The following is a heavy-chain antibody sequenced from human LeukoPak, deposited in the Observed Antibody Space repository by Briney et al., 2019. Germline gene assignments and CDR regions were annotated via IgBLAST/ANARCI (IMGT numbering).Heavy chain of an antibody. D-gene: IGHD1-26*01. CDR1: GFTFSSYA. Sequence: GGSLRLSCAASGFTFSSYAMSWVRQAPGKGLEWVSAISGSGGSTYYADSVKGRFTISRDNSKNTLYLQMNSLRAEDTAVYYCAKGKEGSYETSLDYWGQGTLVTVSS. CDR3: AKGKEGSYETSLDY. CDR2: ISGSGGST. V-gene: IGHV3-23*01. J-gene: IGHJ4*02.